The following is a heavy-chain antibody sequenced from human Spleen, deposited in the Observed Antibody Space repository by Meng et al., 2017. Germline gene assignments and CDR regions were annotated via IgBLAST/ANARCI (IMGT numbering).Heavy chain of an antibody. D-gene: IGHD4-17*01. CDR1: GGSISSGGYY. CDR2: IYYSGST. Sequence: SETLSLTCTVSGGSISSGGYYWSWIRQHPGKGLEWIGYIYYSGSTYYNPSLKSRVTISVDTSKNQFSLKLSSVTAADTAVYYCARLSTVTTRKFDYWGQGTLVTVSS. V-gene: IGHV4-31*03. J-gene: IGHJ4*02. CDR3: ARLSTVTTRKFDY.